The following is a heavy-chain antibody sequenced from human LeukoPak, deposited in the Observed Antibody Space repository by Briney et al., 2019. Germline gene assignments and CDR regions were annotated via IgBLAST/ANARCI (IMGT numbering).Heavy chain of an antibody. V-gene: IGHV4-34*01. CDR1: GGSFSGYY. J-gene: IGHJ4*02. CDR3: AATSGEWDY. Sequence: SETLSLTCAVYGGSFSGYYWSWIRQPPGKGLEWIGEINHSGSTNYNPSLKSRVTISVDTSKNQFSLKLSSVTAADTAAYYCAATSGEWDYWGQGTLVTVSS. D-gene: IGHD7-27*01. CDR2: INHSGST.